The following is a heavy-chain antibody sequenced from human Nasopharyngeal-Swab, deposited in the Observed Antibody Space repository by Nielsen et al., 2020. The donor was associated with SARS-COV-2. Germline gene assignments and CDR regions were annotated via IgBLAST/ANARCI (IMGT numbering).Heavy chain of an antibody. CDR1: GGSISSYY. CDR3: ARGSLAAITIFGVITTYGMDV. Sequence: SETLSLTCTVSGGSISSYYWSWIRQPPGKGLEWIGYIYYSGSTYYNPSLKSRVTISVDTSKNQFSLKLSSVTAADTAVYYCARGSLAAITIFGVITTYGMDVWGQGTTVTVSS. J-gene: IGHJ6*02. CDR2: IYYSGST. D-gene: IGHD3-3*01. V-gene: IGHV4-59*08.